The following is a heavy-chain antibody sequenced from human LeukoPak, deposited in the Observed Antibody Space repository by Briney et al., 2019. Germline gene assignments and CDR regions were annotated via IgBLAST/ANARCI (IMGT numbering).Heavy chain of an antibody. CDR2: ISAYNGNT. V-gene: IGHV1-18*04. CDR3: ARLYSGYGNYYYYMDV. CDR1: GYTFTGYY. D-gene: IGHD5-12*01. Sequence: ASVKVSCKASGYTFTGYYMHWVRQAPGQGLEWMGWISAYNGNTNYAQKLQGRVTMTTGTSTSTAYMELRSLRSDDTAVYYCARLYSGYGNYYYYMDVWGKGTTVTVSS. J-gene: IGHJ6*03.